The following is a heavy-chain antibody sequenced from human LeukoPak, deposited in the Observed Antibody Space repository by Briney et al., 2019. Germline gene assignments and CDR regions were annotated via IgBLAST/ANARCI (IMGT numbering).Heavy chain of an antibody. D-gene: IGHD4-17*01. J-gene: IGHJ3*02. CDR1: GDSFSSHY. CDR2: ISYIGST. CDR3: ARDLVTVTKGFDI. Sequence: PSETLSLTCTVSGDSFSSHYWTWIRQPPGKGLEWIGYISYIGSTNYNPSLKSRVTISIDTSKNQFTLKLTSVTAADTAVYYCARDLVTVTKGFDIWGQGTMVSVSS. V-gene: IGHV4-59*11.